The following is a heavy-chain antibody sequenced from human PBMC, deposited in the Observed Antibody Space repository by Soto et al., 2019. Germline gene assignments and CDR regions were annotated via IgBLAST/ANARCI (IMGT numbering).Heavy chain of an antibody. V-gene: IGHV5-51*04. CDR2: IYPGDSDT. CDR3: ARAFWSCSPGPIDY. D-gene: IGHD3-3*01. CDR1: GYSFTSYW. J-gene: IGHJ4*02. Sequence: GESLKISCKGSGYSFTSYWIGWVRQMPGKGLEWMGIIYPGDSDTRYSPSFQGQVTISADKPISTAYLQRSSLKASNTAMYYWARAFWSCSPGPIDYWGKVHLGTFAS.